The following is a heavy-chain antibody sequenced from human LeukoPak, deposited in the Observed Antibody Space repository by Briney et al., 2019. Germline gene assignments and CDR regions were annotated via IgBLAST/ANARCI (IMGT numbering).Heavy chain of an antibody. J-gene: IGHJ4*02. D-gene: IGHD1-26*01. V-gene: IGHV3-15*01. Sequence: GGSLRLSCAASGFTFSNAWMSWVRQAPGKGLEWVGRIKSKTDGGTTDYAAPVKGRFTISRDDSKNTLYLQMNSLKTEDTAVCYCTTEGVGATYFDYWGQGTLVTVSS. CDR2: IKSKTDGGTT. CDR3: TTEGVGATYFDY. CDR1: GFTFSNAW.